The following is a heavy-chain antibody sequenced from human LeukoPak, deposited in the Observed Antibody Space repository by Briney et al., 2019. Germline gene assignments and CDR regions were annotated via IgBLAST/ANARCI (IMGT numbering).Heavy chain of an antibody. CDR1: GFTFSTYS. J-gene: IGHJ6*02. CDR3: VKGMEDYDILTGVLDV. Sequence: GGALRLSCSASGFTFSTYSMHWVRQAPATGLEYVSAISTNGGSTYYADSVRGRFTISRDNSKNTLYLQMSSLRPEDTAVYYCVKGMEDYDILTGVLDVWGQGTTVTVSS. CDR2: ISTNGGST. D-gene: IGHD3-9*01. V-gene: IGHV3-64D*06.